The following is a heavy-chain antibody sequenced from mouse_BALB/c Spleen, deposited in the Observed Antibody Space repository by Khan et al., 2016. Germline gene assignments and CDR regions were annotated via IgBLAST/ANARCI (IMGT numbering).Heavy chain of an antibody. D-gene: IGHD2-1*01. Sequence: VQLQESGAELVRPGVSVKISCKGSGYTFTDYAIHWVKQSHAKSLEWIGVISTYYGDTSYNQKFEGKATMTVDKSYSTAYVELARLTSEDSAIYYCAREGLNYDYAMDYWGQGTSVTVSS. CDR1: GYTFTDYA. CDR2: ISTYYGDT. V-gene: IGHV1S137*01. J-gene: IGHJ4*01. CDR3: AREGLNYDYAMDY.